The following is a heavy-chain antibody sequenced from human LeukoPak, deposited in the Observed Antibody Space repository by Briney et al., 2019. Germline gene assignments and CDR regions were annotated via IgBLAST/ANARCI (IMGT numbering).Heavy chain of an antibody. Sequence: PGGSLRLSCAASGFTFSSYWMSWVRQAPEKGLEWVANIRQDGSEKYYVDSVKGRFTISRDNAKNSLYLQMNSLRAEDTAVYYCAREAHCWSGYPYYYYYYMDVWGKGTTVTVSS. V-gene: IGHV3-7*01. CDR2: IRQDGSEK. CDR1: GFTFSSYW. D-gene: IGHD3-3*02. CDR3: AREAHCWSGYPYYYYYYMDV. J-gene: IGHJ6*03.